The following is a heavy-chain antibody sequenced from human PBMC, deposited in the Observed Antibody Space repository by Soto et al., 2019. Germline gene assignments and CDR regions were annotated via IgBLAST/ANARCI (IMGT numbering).Heavy chain of an antibody. V-gene: IGHV3-48*03. Sequence: GGSLRLSCAASGFTFSNFEIHWGRQAPGKGLEWVSYINTAGSTKYYAESVKGRFTISRDNARNSLFLQMNSLRAEDTAVYYCARAECSSPDCLTAYYSYGLDVWGQGSTVTVSS. CDR1: GFTFSNFE. CDR2: INTAGSTK. CDR3: ARAECSSPDCLTAYYSYGLDV. D-gene: IGHD3-9*01. J-gene: IGHJ6*02.